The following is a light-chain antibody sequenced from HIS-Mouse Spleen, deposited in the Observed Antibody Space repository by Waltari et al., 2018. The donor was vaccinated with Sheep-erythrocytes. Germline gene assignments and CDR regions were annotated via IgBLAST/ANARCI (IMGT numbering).Light chain of an antibody. CDR1: SSDVGSDKL. CDR3: CSYAGSSTPWV. CDR2: GGS. V-gene: IGLV2-23*01. Sequence: QSALTQPASVSGSPGQSITIYCTGTSSDVGSDKLVSWYTQHPGKPPKPIIYGGSKRPSGVSTRFAGSKSGNTASLTSSGLQAEDEADYYCCSYAGSSTPWVFGGGTKLTVL. J-gene: IGLJ3*02.